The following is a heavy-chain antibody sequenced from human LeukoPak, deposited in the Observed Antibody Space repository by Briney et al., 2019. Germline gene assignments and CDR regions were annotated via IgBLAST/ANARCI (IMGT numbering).Heavy chain of an antibody. V-gene: IGHV1-24*01. CDR3: ATSPSAAGTYYYMDV. CDR2: FDPEDGET. CDR1: GYTLTELS. J-gene: IGHJ6*03. Sequence: ASVKVSCKVSGYTLTELSMHWVRQAPGKGLEWMGGFDPEDGETIYAQKFQGRVTMTEDTSTDAAYMELSSLRSGDTAVYYCATSPSAAGTYYYMDVWGKGTTVTVSS. D-gene: IGHD6-13*01.